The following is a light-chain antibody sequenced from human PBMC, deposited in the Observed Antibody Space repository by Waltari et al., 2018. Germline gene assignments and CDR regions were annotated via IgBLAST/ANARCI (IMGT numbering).Light chain of an antibody. CDR1: SGDIRNYKF. J-gene: IGLJ3*02. Sequence: QSALTQPASASASPGPSITISCTGTSGDIRNYKFVPWYQQEPGRAPKLIVYDVSQRPSGVSNRFSGSKSGNTASLTISGLQAEDEADYYCSSYTTASSWVFGGGTKLTVL. V-gene: IGLV2-14*01. CDR2: DVS. CDR3: SSYTTASSWV.